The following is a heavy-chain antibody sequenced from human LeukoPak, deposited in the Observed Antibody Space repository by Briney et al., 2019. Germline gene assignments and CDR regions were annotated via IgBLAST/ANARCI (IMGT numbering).Heavy chain of an antibody. Sequence: GRSPRLSCAASGFTFNNYAMHWVRQAPGKGLEWVAVKSYDGSNKYYADSVKGRFTISRDNSKNTLYLQMNSLRAEDTAVYYCARDGGEQLVGPFDYWGQGTLVTVSS. V-gene: IGHV3-30-3*01. D-gene: IGHD6-6*01. CDR1: GFTFNNYA. J-gene: IGHJ4*02. CDR3: ARDGGEQLVGPFDY. CDR2: KSYDGSNK.